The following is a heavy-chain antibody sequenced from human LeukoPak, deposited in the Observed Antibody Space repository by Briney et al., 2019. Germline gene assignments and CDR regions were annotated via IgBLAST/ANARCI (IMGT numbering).Heavy chain of an antibody. CDR2: INTDGSST. CDR3: ATRIAVAAALSY. D-gene: IGHD6-19*01. V-gene: IGHV3-74*01. Sequence: GGSLRLSCAASGFTFSNYGMHWVRQAPGKGLVWVSRINTDGSSTSYADSVEGRFTISRDNAKNTLYLQMNSLRAEDTAVYYCATRIAVAAALSYWGQGTLVTVSS. CDR1: GFTFSNYG. J-gene: IGHJ4*02.